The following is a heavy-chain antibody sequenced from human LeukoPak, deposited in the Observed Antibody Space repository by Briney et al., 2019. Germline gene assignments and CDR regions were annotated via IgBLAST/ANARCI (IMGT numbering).Heavy chain of an antibody. CDR2: INSDGSST. Sequence: GGSLRLSCAASGFTFSRYWMHWVRQAPGKGLVWVSRINSDGSSTNYADSVKGRFTISRDIAKNTLYLQMNSLRAEDTAVYYCARDHDYGSFAFDIWGQGTVVTVSS. D-gene: IGHD3-10*01. CDR3: ARDHDYGSFAFDI. J-gene: IGHJ3*02. V-gene: IGHV3-74*01. CDR1: GFTFSRYW.